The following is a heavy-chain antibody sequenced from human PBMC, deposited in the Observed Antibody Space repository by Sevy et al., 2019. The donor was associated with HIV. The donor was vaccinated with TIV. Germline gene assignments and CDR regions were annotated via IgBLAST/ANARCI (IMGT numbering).Heavy chain of an antibody. CDR3: AAQYCSSTSCYMVYYYYGMDV. CDR2: IIPIFGTA. V-gene: IGHV1-69*13. Sequence: ASVKVSCKASGGTFSSYAISWVRQAPGQGLEWMGGIIPIFGTANYAQTFQGRVTITADESTSTAYMELSSLRSEDTAVYYCAAQYCSSTSCYMVYYYYGMDVWGQGTTVTVSS. D-gene: IGHD2-2*02. CDR1: GGTFSSYA. J-gene: IGHJ6*02.